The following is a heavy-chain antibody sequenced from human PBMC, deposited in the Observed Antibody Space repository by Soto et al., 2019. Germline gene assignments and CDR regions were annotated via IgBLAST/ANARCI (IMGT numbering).Heavy chain of an antibody. CDR1: GFTYSRYS. CDR2: ISSSSSYI. D-gene: IGHD3-3*01. CDR3: ARGVNYDFWNDYYYYGMDV. Sequence: GWSLRLSFAASGFTYSRYSMNWVRQAPGKGLEWVSSISSSSSYIYYADSVKGRFTISRDNAKNSLYLQMNSLRAEDTAVYYCARGVNYDFWNDYYYYGMDVWGQGTTVTVSS. V-gene: IGHV3-21*01. J-gene: IGHJ6*02.